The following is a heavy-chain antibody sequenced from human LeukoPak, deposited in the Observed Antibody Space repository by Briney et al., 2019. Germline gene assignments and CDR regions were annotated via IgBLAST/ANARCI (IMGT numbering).Heavy chain of an antibody. J-gene: IGHJ4*02. CDR1: GFVFSSLD. V-gene: IGHV3-23*01. CDR3: ARARNNYDSSGYSALDY. Sequence: GGSLRLSCAASGFVFSSLDMGWVRQTPGKGLEWVSAITNSGDATYYADSVKGRFTISRDNSKNTLYLQMNSLRAEDTAVYYCARARNNYDSSGYSALDYWGQGTLVTVSS. CDR2: ITNSGDAT. D-gene: IGHD3-22*01.